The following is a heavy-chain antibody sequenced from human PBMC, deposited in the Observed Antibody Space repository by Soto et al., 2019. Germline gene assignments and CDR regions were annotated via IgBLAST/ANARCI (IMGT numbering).Heavy chain of an antibody. CDR3: ARGKVVRGSYVTLDY. J-gene: IGHJ4*02. Sequence: QVQLQQWGAGLLKPSETLSLTSAVYGGSFSGYYWSWIRQPPGKGLEWIGEINHSGSTNYNPSLKSRVTLAVDTSKNQFSLKLSSVTAADTAVYYCARGKVVRGSYVTLDYWGQGTRVTVSS. V-gene: IGHV4-34*01. CDR1: GGSFSGYY. D-gene: IGHD3-10*01. CDR2: INHSGST.